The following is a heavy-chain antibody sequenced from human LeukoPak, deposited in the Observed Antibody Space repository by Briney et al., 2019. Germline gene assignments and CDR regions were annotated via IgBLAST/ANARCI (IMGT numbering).Heavy chain of an antibody. CDR3: ARDESSVVVAAHDY. V-gene: IGHV3-9*01. CDR1: GFTFDDYA. CDR2: ISWNSGSI. Sequence: PGGSLRLSCAASGFTFDDYAMHWVRQAPGKGLEWVSGISWNSGSIGYADSVKGRFTISRDNAKNSLYLQMNSLRAEDTALYYCARDESSVVVAAHDYWGQGTLVTVSS. J-gene: IGHJ4*02. D-gene: IGHD2-15*01.